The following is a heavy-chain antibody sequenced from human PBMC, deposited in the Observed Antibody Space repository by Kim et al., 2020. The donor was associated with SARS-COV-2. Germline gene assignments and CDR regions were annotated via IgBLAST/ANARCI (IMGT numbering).Heavy chain of an antibody. V-gene: IGHV3-23*01. CDR3: AKYLFFSD. D-gene: IGHD3-3*01. CDR1: GFTFSNYA. Sequence: GGSLRLSCAASGFTFSNYAMSWVRQAPGKGLEWVSSIGDTGGSTYYADSVKGRFTISRDNSKNTLYLQMNSLRAEDTAVYYCAKYLFFSDWGQGTLVTVSS. J-gene: IGHJ4*02. CDR2: IGDTGGST.